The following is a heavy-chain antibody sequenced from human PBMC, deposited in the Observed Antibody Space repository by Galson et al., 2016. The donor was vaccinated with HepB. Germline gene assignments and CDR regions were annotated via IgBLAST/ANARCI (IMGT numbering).Heavy chain of an antibody. V-gene: IGHV4-61*01. D-gene: IGHD3-22*01. CDR3: ARSTMITREDAFDI. CDR2: IYYTGST. J-gene: IGHJ3*02. CDR1: GGSVSGGSYQ. Sequence: SETLSLTCTVSGGSVSGGSYQWTWIRQPPGKGLEWIGYIYYTGSTNYNPSLKSRVTISVDASKNQFSLKLTSVTAADTAVYFCARSTMITREDAFDIWGQGSMVTVSS.